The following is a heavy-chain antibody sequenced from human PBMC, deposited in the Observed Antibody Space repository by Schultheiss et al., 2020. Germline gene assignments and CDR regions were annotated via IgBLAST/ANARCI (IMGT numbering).Heavy chain of an antibody. V-gene: IGHV4-59*12. CDR1: GDSINSYY. J-gene: IGHJ5*02. Sequence: SETLSLTCTVSGDSINSYYWSWIRQPPGKGLEWIGYIYNSGSTYSNPSLKSRVTISVDKSKNQFSLKLSSVTAADTAVYYCARDEGGFGSGWTKGWFDPWGQGTLVTGYS. CDR2: IYNSGST. CDR3: ARDEGGFGSGWTKGWFDP. D-gene: IGHD6-19*01.